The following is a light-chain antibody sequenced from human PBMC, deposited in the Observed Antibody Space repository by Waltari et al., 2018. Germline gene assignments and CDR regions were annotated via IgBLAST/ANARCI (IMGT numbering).Light chain of an antibody. CDR1: SSNIRAGYD. J-gene: IGLJ2*01. CDR3: QSYDSSLSGSVV. CDR2: GNS. Sequence: QSVLTQPPSVSGAPGQRVTISCTGSSSNIRAGYDVHWYQPLPGTAPKLLIYGNSNRPSGVPDRFSGSKSGTSASLAITGLQAEDEADYYCQSYDSSLSGSVVFGGGTKLTVL. V-gene: IGLV1-40*01.